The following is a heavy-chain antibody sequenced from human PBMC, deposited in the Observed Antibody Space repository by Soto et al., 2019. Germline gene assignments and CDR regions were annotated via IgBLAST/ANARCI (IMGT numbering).Heavy chain of an antibody. Sequence: GGSLRLSCAASGFTFSSYGMHWVRQAPGKGLEWVAVISYDGSNKYYADSVKGRFTISRDNSKNTLYLQMNSLRAEDTAVYYCAKDSVLRYFDWLFHNYYSYGMDVWGQGTTVPVSS. D-gene: IGHD3-9*01. J-gene: IGHJ6*02. CDR3: AKDSVLRYFDWLFHNYYSYGMDV. CDR2: ISYDGSNK. V-gene: IGHV3-30*18. CDR1: GFTFSSYG.